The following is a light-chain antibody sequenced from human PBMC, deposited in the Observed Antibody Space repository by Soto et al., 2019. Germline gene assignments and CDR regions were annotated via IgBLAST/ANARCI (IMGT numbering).Light chain of an antibody. CDR1: ESISNF. CDR2: KAS. Sequence: DIQMAQSPSTLSASLGYRFTITCRASESISNFLAWYQQKPGKAPNLLIYKASSLESGVPSRFSGSGSGTEFTLTISSLQPDDFATYYCQQYNSYSQTFGQGTKVDI. V-gene: IGKV1-5*03. J-gene: IGKJ1*01. CDR3: QQYNSYSQT.